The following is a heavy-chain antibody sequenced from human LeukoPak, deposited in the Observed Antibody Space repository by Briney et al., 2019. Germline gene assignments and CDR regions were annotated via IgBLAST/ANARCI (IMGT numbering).Heavy chain of an antibody. CDR2: IRNDGSYE. D-gene: IGHD5-18*01. CDR1: GFTFSDCG. CDR3: AKDLRGYSYAWGYYFDY. V-gene: IGHV3-30*02. Sequence: GVSLRLSCAASGFTFSDCGMPWVRQAPGKGLEWVAFIRNDGSYEYYPDSVKGRFTISRDNSRNALFLQMNSLRAEDTAVYYCAKDLRGYSYAWGYYFDYWGQGTLVTVSS. J-gene: IGHJ4*02.